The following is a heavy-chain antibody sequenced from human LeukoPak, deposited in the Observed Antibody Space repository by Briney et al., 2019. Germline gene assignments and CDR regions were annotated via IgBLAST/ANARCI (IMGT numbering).Heavy chain of an antibody. Sequence: AAVKVSCKASRYTFTGYNMHWVRQAPGQGLEWMGWIDPNSGVTHYAQKFQGRVTKTRDTSISTAYVELSRLRPDDTAVYCCERDLGVTTALPCSYWGQGTLVTVSS. V-gene: IGHV1-2*02. J-gene: IGHJ4*02. CDR3: ERDLGVTTALPCSY. CDR2: IDPNSGVT. CDR1: RYTFTGYN. D-gene: IGHD4-17*01.